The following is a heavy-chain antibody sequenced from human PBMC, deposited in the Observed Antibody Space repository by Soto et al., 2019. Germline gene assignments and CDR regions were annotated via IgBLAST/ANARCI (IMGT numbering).Heavy chain of an antibody. CDR2: ISWDGGST. V-gene: IGHV3-43*01. Sequence: GGSLRLSCAASGFTFDDYTMHWVRQAPGKGLEWVSLISWDGGSTYYADSVKGRFTISRDNSKNSLYLQMNSLRTEDTALYYCAKDAYYDSPSGFDPWGQGTLVTVSS. CDR1: GFTFDDYT. J-gene: IGHJ5*02. D-gene: IGHD3-22*01. CDR3: AKDAYYDSPSGFDP.